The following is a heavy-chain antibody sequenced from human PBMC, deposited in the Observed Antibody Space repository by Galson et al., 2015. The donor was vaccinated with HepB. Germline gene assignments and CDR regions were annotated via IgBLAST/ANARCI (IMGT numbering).Heavy chain of an antibody. Sequence: SVKVSCKASGGTFSRYAISWVRQAPGQGLEWMGGIIPIFGTANYAQKFQGRVTITADESTSTAYMELSSLRSEDTAVYYCAGGQYYDFWSGYFKGPAYYYYGMDVWGQGTTVTVSS. V-gene: IGHV1-69*13. CDR2: IIPIFGTA. J-gene: IGHJ6*02. CDR1: GGTFSRYA. CDR3: AGGQYYDFWSGYFKGPAYYYYGMDV. D-gene: IGHD3-3*01.